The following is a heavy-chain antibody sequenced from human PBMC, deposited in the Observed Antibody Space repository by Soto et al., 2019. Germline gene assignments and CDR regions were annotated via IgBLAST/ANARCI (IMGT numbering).Heavy chain of an antibody. V-gene: IGHV4-39*02. D-gene: IGHD3-10*01. CDR2: IYSGGST. CDR1: GGSISRGSAY. CDR3: ARDPAIPWFFV. Sequence: PSETLSLTCTVSGGSISRGSAYWGWIRQPPGKRLEWIGSIYSGGSTYYNPSLKGRVTISVDTSKNQFSLNLRSVTAADTAVYYCARDPAIPWFFVWGQGTVVTVSS. J-gene: IGHJ4*02.